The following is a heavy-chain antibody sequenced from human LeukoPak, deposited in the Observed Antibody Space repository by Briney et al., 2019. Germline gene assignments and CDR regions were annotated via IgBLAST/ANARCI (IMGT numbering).Heavy chain of an antibody. V-gene: IGHV3-23*01. CDR1: GFTFSSYS. CDR2: ISGSGGST. CDR3: ATAPTVTTGY. Sequence: GGSLRLSCAASGFTFSSYSMNWVRQAPGKGLEWVSAISGSGGSTYYADSVKGRFTISRDNSKNTLYLQMNSLRAEDTAVYYCATAPTVTTGYWGQGTLVTVSS. D-gene: IGHD4-17*01. J-gene: IGHJ4*02.